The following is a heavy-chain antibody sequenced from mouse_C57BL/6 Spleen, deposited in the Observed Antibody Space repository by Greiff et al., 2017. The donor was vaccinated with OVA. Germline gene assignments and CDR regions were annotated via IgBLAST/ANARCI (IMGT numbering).Heavy chain of an antibody. D-gene: IGHD2-2*01. Sequence: VQLKQSGPVLVKPGASVKMSCKASGYTFTDYYMNWVKQSHGKSLEWIGVINPYNGGTSYNQKFKGKATLTVDKSSSTAYMELNSLTSEDSAVYYCARGTMVTTLDYWGQGTTLTVSS. V-gene: IGHV1-19*01. CDR1: GYTFTDYY. J-gene: IGHJ2*01. CDR3: ARGTMVTTLDY. CDR2: INPYNGGT.